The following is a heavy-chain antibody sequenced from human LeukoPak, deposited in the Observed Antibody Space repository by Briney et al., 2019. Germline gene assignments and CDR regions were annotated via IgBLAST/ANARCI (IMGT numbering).Heavy chain of an antibody. CDR1: GFTFNDAW. CDR2: IKQDGSEK. CDR3: ARGGGKRVGGGGFDI. J-gene: IGHJ3*02. Sequence: PGGSLKLSCAASGFTFNDAWMSWVRQAPGKGLEWVANIKQDGSEKYYVDSVKGRFTISRDNAKNSLYLQMNSLRAEDTAIYYCARGGGKRVGGGGFDIWGQGTMVTVSS. V-gene: IGHV3-7*01. D-gene: IGHD3-16*01.